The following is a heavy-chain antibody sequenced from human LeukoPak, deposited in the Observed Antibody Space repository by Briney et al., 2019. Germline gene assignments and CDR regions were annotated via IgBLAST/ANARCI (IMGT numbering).Heavy chain of an antibody. Sequence: GESLKISCEASGYNFSNYWINWVRQKPGKGLEWMGIIYPGDSDTRYGPSFQGHVTIPADRSANTAYLQWNRLEASDTAKYFCARKANGMAAPFDSWAQGTLVTVSS. CDR3: ARKANGMAAPFDS. V-gene: IGHV5-51*01. D-gene: IGHD6-13*01. CDR1: GYNFSNYW. CDR2: IYPGDSDT. J-gene: IGHJ4*02.